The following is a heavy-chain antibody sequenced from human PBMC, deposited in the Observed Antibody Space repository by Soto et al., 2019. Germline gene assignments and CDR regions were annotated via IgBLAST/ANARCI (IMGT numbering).Heavy chain of an antibody. V-gene: IGHV1-24*01. D-gene: IGHD3-10*01. CDR3: ATVISMVRRSWFDP. CDR1: GYTLTELS. CDR2: FDPEDGET. Sequence: ASVKVSCKVSGYTLTELSMHWGRQAPGKGLEWMGGFDPEDGETIYAQKFQGRVTMTEDTSTDTAYMELSSLRSEDTAVYYCATVISMVRRSWFDPWGRGTLVTVSS. J-gene: IGHJ5*02.